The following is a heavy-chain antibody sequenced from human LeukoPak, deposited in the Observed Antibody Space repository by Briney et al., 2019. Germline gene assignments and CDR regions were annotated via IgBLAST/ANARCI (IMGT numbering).Heavy chain of an antibody. J-gene: IGHJ3*02. D-gene: IGHD2-2*01. Sequence: SETLSLTCTVSGGSISSYYWSWIRQPPGKGLEWIGYIYYSGSTNYNPSLKSRVAISVDTSKNQFSLKLSSVTAADTAVYYCARSAHCSSTSCDHDAFDIWGQGTMVTVSS. CDR1: GGSISSYY. CDR2: IYYSGST. CDR3: ARSAHCSSTSCDHDAFDI. V-gene: IGHV4-59*01.